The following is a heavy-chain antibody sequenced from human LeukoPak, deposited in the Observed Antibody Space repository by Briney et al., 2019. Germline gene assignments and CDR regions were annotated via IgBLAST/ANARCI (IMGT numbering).Heavy chain of an antibody. CDR3: ARVPERHFDWLPYFDY. CDR1: GYTFTGYF. CDR2: INPNSGGT. V-gene: IGHV1-2*02. J-gene: IGHJ4*02. D-gene: IGHD3-9*01. Sequence: ASVKVSCKASGYTFTGYFIHWVRQAPGQGLEWMGWINPNSGGTNYAQKFQGRVTMTRDTSISTAYMQLSRLRSDDTAVYYCARVPERHFDWLPYFDYWGQGTLATVSS.